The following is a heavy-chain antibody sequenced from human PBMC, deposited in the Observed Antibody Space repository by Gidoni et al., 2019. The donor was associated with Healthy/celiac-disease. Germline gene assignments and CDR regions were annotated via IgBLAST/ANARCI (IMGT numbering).Heavy chain of an antibody. J-gene: IGHJ5*02. CDR2: IYYSGST. CDR1: GGSISSSSYY. D-gene: IGHD1-26*01. V-gene: IGHV4-39*01. CDR3: ARHTWELLVNWFDP. Sequence: QLQLQESGPGLVKPSETLSLTCTVSGGSISSSSYYWGWIRQPPGKGLEWIGSIYYSGSTYYNPSLKSRVTISVDTSKNQFSLKLSSVTAADTAVYYCARHTWELLVNWFDPWGQGTLVTVSS.